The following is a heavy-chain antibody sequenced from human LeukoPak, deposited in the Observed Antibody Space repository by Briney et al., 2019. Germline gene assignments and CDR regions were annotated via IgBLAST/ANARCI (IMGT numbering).Heavy chain of an antibody. Sequence: EASVKVSCEASGYSFTLYYIHWVRQAPGQRPEWMGWMNPKNGGTNYARKFEGRVTMTRDTSIDTAYMEVIRLTSGDTAVYYCASMLYGSGSYKARGDYFDYWGQGTLVTVSS. D-gene: IGHD3-10*01. J-gene: IGHJ4*02. V-gene: IGHV1-2*02. CDR3: ASMLYGSGSYKARGDYFDY. CDR2: MNPKNGGT. CDR1: GYSFTLYY.